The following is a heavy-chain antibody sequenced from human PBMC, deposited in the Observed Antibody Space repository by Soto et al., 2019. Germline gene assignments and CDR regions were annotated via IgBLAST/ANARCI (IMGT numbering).Heavy chain of an antibody. CDR3: ARAKLGYSSSWYYAYYSGMDV. J-gene: IGHJ6*02. CDR2: ISYDGSNK. V-gene: IGHV3-30-3*01. D-gene: IGHD6-13*01. CDR1: GFTFSSYA. Sequence: QVQLVESGGGVVQPGRSLRLSCAASGFTFSSYAMHWVRQAPGKGLEWVAVISYDGSNKYYADSVKGRFTISRDNSKNTLYLQMHSLRSEDTAVYYCARAKLGYSSSWYYAYYSGMDVWGQGTTVTVSS.